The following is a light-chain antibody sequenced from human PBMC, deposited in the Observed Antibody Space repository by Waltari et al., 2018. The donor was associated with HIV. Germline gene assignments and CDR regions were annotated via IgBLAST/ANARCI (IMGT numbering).Light chain of an antibody. V-gene: IGKV4-1*01. J-gene: IGKJ2*01. CDR1: QSLLYSSNNKNY. CDR3: QQYYRLPYT. Sequence: DIVMTQSPDSLTVSLGERATMNCKSSQSLLYSSNNKNYLAWYQQKPGQPPKLLIYWASTRESGVPDRFSGSGSGTDFTLTISSLQAEDVAVYYCQQYYRLPYTFGQGTKLEIK. CDR2: WAS.